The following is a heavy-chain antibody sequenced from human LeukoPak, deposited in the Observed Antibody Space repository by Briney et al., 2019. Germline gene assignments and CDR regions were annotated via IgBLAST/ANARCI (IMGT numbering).Heavy chain of an antibody. CDR3: AKNPRGYSGYGGSDFDY. V-gene: IGHV3-30*18. Sequence: PGGSLRLSCAASGFTFSSYGMHWVRQAPGKGLEWVAVISYDGSNKYYADSVKGRFTISRDNSKNTLYLQVNSLRAEDTAVYYCAKNPRGYSGYGGSDFDYWGQGTLVTVSS. CDR1: GFTFSSYG. D-gene: IGHD5-12*01. CDR2: ISYDGSNK. J-gene: IGHJ4*02.